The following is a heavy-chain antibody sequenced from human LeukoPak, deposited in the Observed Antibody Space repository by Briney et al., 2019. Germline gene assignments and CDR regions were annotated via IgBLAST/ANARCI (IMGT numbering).Heavy chain of an antibody. Sequence: SETLSLTCAVYGGSFSGYYWSWIRQPPGKGLEWIGEINHSGSTNYNPSLKSRVTISVDTSKNPFPLSLSFVTAPARPVYYCARELSDSSGWYVYGGGGPRVPVPWG. CDR3: ARELSDSSGWYVYGGGGPRVPVP. CDR2: INHSGST. V-gene: IGHV4-34*01. J-gene: IGHJ5*02. CDR1: GGSFSGYY. D-gene: IGHD6-19*01.